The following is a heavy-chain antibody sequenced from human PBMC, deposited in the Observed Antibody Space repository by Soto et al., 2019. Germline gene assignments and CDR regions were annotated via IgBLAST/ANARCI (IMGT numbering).Heavy chain of an antibody. CDR2: TLYRSSKWYN. V-gene: IGHV6-1*01. CDR1: GDSVSTNIAA. D-gene: IGHD1-7*01. CDR3: ARDAAPTLNYPHGMDV. Sequence: SQNRSLTCAISGDSVSTNIAAWSWIRQSPSRGLEWLGRTLYRSSKWYNEYAVSVKSRMTINPDTSKNQFSLQLNSVTPEDTAVYYCARDAAPTLNYPHGMDVWGQGT. J-gene: IGHJ6*02.